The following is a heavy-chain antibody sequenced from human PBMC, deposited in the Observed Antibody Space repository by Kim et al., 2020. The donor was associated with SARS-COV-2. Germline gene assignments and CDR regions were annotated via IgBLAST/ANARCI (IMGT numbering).Heavy chain of an antibody. CDR2: IYYSGST. Sequence: SETLSLTCTVSGGSVSSGSYYWSWIRQPPGKGLEWIGYIYYSGSTNYNPSLKSRVTISVDTSKNQFSLKLSSVTAADTAVYYCARDALGYCTNGVCSRIDYWGQGTLVTVSS. J-gene: IGHJ4*02. D-gene: IGHD2-8*01. V-gene: IGHV4-61*01. CDR1: GGSVSSGSYY. CDR3: ARDALGYCTNGVCSRIDY.